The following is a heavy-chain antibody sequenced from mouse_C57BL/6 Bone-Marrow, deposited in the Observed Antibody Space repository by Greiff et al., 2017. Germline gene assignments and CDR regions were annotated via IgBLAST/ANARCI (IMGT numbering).Heavy chain of an antibody. CDR2: IDPGSGST. CDR1: GYTFTGYW. CDR3: ARVWGIYYYGPAY. D-gene: IGHD1-1*01. Sequence: QVQLQQPGAELVRPGASVKMSCKASGYTFTGYWITWVKQTPGQGLEWIGAIDPGSGSTDYNEKFKSKAILTVDKSSSTAYMQLRSLTLEDSAVDYCARVWGIYYYGPAYWGQGTPLTVSS. V-gene: IGHV1-55*01. J-gene: IGHJ2*01.